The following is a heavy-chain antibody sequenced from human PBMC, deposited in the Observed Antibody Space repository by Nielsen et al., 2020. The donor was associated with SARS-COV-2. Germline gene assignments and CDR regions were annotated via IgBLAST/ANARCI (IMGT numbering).Heavy chain of an antibody. D-gene: IGHD2-21*01. Sequence: WVRQAPGQGLEWMGWINPNSGGTNYAQKFQGRVTMTRDTSIGTAYMELSRLRSDDTAVYYCARDAISAHYGMDVWGQGTTVTVSS. J-gene: IGHJ6*02. CDR2: INPNSGGT. CDR3: ARDAISAHYGMDV. V-gene: IGHV1-2*02.